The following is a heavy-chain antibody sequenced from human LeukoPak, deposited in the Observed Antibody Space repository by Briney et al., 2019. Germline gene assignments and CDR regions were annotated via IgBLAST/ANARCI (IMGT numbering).Heavy chain of an antibody. CDR2: ISYDGSNK. V-gene: IGHV3-30-3*01. CDR3: ARDREAYFDY. Sequence: PGRSLRLSCAASGFTFSSYAMHWVRQAPGTGLEWVAVISYDGSNKYYADSVKGRFTISRDNSKNTLYLQMNSLRAEDTAVYYCARDREAYFDYWGQGTLVTVSS. CDR1: GFTFSSYA. D-gene: IGHD1-26*01. J-gene: IGHJ4*02.